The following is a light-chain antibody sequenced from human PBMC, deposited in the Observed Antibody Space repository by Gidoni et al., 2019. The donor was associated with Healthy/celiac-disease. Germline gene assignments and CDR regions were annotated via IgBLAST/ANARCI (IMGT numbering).Light chain of an antibody. CDR3: QQYNSYSQM. CDR1: QSLRSW. J-gene: IGKJ1*01. V-gene: IGKV1-5*03. Sequence: DIRLTQSPSTLSASVGDRVTLTCRASQSLRSWLAWSQQQPGKAPKLLIYKASSLDSGVPSRLSGSGSGTEFTLTISSLQPDDFATYYCQQYNSYSQMFGQGTKLEI. CDR2: KAS.